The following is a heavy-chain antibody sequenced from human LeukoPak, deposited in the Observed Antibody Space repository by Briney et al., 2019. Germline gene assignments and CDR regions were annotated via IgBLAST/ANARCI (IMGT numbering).Heavy chain of an antibody. J-gene: IGHJ4*02. D-gene: IGHD2/OR15-2a*01. Sequence: PGGSLRLSCTASGYTFSSYAMHWVRQAPGQGLEWVSGIIASGDNTIYAQSVQGRFTITRDNSKNTLYMQLNSLRAEDTAVYYCAYRDDVDNTTYSPRFDYWGQGTLVTVSS. V-gene: IGHV3-23*01. CDR2: IIASGDNT. CDR3: AYRDDVDNTTYSPRFDY. CDR1: GYTFSSYA.